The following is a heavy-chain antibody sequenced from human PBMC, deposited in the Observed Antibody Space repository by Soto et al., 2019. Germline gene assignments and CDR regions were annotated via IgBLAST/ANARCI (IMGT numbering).Heavy chain of an antibody. Sequence: PSETLSLTCAVYGGSFSGYYWSWIRQPPGKGLEWIGEINHSGSTNYNPSLKSRVTISVDTSKNQFSLKLSSVTAADTAVYYCARALTKGIVVVPAAAYYFDYWGQGTLVTSPQ. CDR3: ARALTKGIVVVPAAAYYFDY. CDR1: GGSFSGYY. D-gene: IGHD2-2*01. J-gene: IGHJ4*02. V-gene: IGHV4-34*01. CDR2: INHSGST.